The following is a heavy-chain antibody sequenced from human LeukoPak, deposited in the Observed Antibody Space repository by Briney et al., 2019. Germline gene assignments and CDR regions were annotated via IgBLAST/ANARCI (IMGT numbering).Heavy chain of an antibody. CDR2: ISGSGGST. Sequence: GGSLRLSCAASGFTFSSYAMSWVRQAPGKGLEWVSAISGSGGSTYYADSVKGRFTISGDNSKNTLYLQMNSLRAEDTAVYYCAKEGQRSSGSYYVYWGQGTLVTVSS. CDR3: AKEGQRSSGSYYVY. CDR1: GFTFSSYA. J-gene: IGHJ4*02. D-gene: IGHD3-10*01. V-gene: IGHV3-23*01.